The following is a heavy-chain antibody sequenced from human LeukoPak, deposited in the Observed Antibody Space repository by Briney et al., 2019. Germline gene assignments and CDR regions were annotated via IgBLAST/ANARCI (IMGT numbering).Heavy chain of an antibody. J-gene: IGHJ4*02. V-gene: IGHV4-30-4*01. D-gene: IGHD4-17*01. CDR3: ARGISYGDYGYYFDY. CDR2: IYYSGST. CDR1: GGSISSGDYY. Sequence: SETLSLTCTVSGGSISSGDYYWSWIRQPPGKGLEWIGYIYYSGSTYYNPSLKSRVTISVDTSKNQFSLKLSSVTAADTAVYYCARGISYGDYGYYFDYWGQGTLVTVSS.